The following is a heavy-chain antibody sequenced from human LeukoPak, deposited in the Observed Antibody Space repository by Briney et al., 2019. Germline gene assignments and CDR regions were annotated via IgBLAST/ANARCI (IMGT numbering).Heavy chain of an antibody. CDR3: ARVGYTSGWFRN. D-gene: IGHD6-19*01. CDR1: GGTFSSYA. Sequence: SSVKVSCKASGGTFSSYAISWVRQAPGQGLEWMGRIIPILGIANYAQKFQGRVTITADKSTSTAYMELSSLRSEDTAVYYCARVGYTSGWFRNWGQGTLLTVSS. V-gene: IGHV1-69*04. CDR2: IIPILGIA. J-gene: IGHJ4*02.